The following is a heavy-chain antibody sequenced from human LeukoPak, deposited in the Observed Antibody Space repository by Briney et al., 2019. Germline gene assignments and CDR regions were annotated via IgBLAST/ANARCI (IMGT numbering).Heavy chain of an antibody. Sequence: GGSLRLSCAASGFTFSSYSMNWVRQAPGKGLEWVSYISSSSSTIYYADSVKGRFTISRDNAKNSLYLQMNSLRDEDTAVYYCATSLRLGELSLSYWGQGTLVTVSS. CDR3: ATSLRLGELSLSY. D-gene: IGHD3-16*02. CDR1: GFTFSSYS. J-gene: IGHJ4*02. V-gene: IGHV3-48*02. CDR2: ISSSSSTI.